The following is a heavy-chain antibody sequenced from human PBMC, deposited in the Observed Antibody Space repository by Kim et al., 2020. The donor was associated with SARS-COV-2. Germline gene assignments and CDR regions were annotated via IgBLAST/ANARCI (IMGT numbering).Heavy chain of an antibody. J-gene: IGHJ4*02. D-gene: IGHD4-17*01. V-gene: IGHV3-30-3*02. Sequence: ADSGHGRFTISRDNSKNTLYLQMTSLSAEDTALYYCAKDTESGDYREIDYWGQGTLVTVSS. CDR3: AKDTESGDYREIDY.